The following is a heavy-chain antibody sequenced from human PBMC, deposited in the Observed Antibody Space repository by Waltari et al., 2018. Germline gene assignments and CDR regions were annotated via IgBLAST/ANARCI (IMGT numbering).Heavy chain of an antibody. D-gene: IGHD3-10*01. CDR2: VHSSGRT. Sequence: QVQLQESGPGLVKPSETLSLTCTVSEGSITNYYWIWIRQPPGRGLEWIGYVHSSGRTDYNPALKRRVTVSVDTSKNQFSLKLTSVTAADTAMYYCARHHNNHGGDYFDYWGQGTLVTVSS. V-gene: IGHV4-59*08. J-gene: IGHJ4*02. CDR3: ARHHNNHGGDYFDY. CDR1: EGSITNYY.